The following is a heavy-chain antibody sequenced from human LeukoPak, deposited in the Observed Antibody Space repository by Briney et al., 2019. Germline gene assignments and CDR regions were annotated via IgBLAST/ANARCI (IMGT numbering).Heavy chain of an antibody. V-gene: IGHV3-30*02. D-gene: IGHD2-2*02. CDR2: IRYDGSNK. CDR1: GFTFSGYG. J-gene: IGHJ4*02. CDR3: AKSLVPADIIDS. Sequence: PGGSLRLSCAASGFTFSGYGMHWVRQAPGKGLEWVAFIRYDGSNKYYADSVKGRFTISRDNSKNTLYLQMNSLRAEDTAVYCCAKSLVPADIIDSWGQGTLVTVSS.